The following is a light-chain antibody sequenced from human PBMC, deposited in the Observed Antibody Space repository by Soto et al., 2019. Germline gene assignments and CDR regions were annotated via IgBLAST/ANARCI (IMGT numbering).Light chain of an antibody. Sequence: EIVLTQSPGTLSLSPGERATLPCRASQSVSSSYLAWYQQKPGQAPRLLIYGASSRATGIPDRFSGSGSGTDFTLTISRLESEDFAVYYCQQNDISPFTFGQGTKVDIK. CDR3: QQNDISPFT. CDR1: QSVSSSY. CDR2: GAS. V-gene: IGKV3-20*01. J-gene: IGKJ2*01.